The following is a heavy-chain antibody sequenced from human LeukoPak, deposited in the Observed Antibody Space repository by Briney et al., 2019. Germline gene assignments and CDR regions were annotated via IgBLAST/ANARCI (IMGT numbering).Heavy chain of an antibody. CDR3: ATLNYGGKSNDAFDI. V-gene: IGHV4-59*01. CDR2: IYYGGST. D-gene: IGHD4-23*01. Sequence: PSQTLSLTCTVSGGSISTYYWTWIRQPPGKGLEWIGYIYYGGSTNYDPSLKSRVTISADTSKNHFSLKVSAVTAADTAVYYCATLNYGGKSNDAFDIWGQGTMVTVSS. CDR1: GGSISTYY. J-gene: IGHJ3*02.